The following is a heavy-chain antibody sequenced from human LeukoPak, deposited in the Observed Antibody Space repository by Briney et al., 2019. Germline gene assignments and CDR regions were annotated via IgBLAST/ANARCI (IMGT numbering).Heavy chain of an antibody. V-gene: IGHV1-18*01. CDR2: ISAYNGNT. Sequence: GASVKVSCKASGYTFTSYGISWVRQAPGQGLEWMGWISAYNGNTNYAQKLQGRVTMTTDTSTSTAYMELRSLRSDDTAVYYCARAPRLLSGDDAFDIWGQGTMVTVSS. CDR1: GYTFTSYG. CDR3: ARAPRLLSGDDAFDI. D-gene: IGHD3-3*01. J-gene: IGHJ3*02.